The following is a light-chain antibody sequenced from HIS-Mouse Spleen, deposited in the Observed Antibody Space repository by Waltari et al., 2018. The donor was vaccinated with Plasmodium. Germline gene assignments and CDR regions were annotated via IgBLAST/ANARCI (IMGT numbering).Light chain of an antibody. V-gene: IGLV2-23*01. J-gene: IGLJ2*01. CDR1: RSAVVSYNL. CDR2: EGS. CDR3: CSYAGSSTHVV. Sequence: QSALTQPASVSGSPGQSIPISCTGTRSAVVSYNLIPWYQQHPGKAPKPMIYEGSKRPSGVANRFAGSKSGNTASLTISGLQAEDEADYYCCSYAGSSTHVVFGGGTKLTVL.